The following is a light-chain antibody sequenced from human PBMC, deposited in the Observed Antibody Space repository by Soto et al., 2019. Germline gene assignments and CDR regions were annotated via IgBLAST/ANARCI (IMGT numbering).Light chain of an antibody. V-gene: IGLV1-47*01. CDR2: RNN. Sequence: QSVLTQPPSASGTPGQRVTISCSGSSSNIGSNYVYWYQQLPGTAPKLLIYRNNQRPSGVPDRFSGSKSGTSASLAISGLRSEDEADYYCAACYDGLSGPYVFGTATNVAVL. J-gene: IGLJ1*01. CDR1: SSNIGSNY. CDR3: AACYDGLSGPYV.